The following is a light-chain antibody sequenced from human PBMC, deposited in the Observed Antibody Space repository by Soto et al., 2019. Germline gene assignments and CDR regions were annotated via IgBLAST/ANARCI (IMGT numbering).Light chain of an antibody. V-gene: IGKV1-5*03. CDR3: QQTFTTPHT. J-gene: IGKJ2*01. CDR1: QTISSW. Sequence: DIQMTQSPSTLSASVRDRVTVTCRASQTISSWLAWFQQRPGRAPKFLIYKASSLKNGVPLRFSGSGSGTQFTLTISSLQPENFATYYCQQTFTTPHTFGQGTKVDIK. CDR2: KAS.